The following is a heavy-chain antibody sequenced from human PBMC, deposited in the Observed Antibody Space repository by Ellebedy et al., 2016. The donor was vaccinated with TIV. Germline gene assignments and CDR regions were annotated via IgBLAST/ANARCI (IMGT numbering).Heavy chain of an antibody. CDR3: SNFQT. J-gene: IGHJ1*01. Sequence: GGSLRLSXAASRFIFRNYAMHWVRQAPGKGLEWVALISYDGSNKYYADSVKGRFTISRDNSKNTLYLQMNSLRTEDTAVYYCSNFQTWGQGTLVTVSS. V-gene: IGHV3-30*04. CDR1: RFIFRNYA. CDR2: ISYDGSNK.